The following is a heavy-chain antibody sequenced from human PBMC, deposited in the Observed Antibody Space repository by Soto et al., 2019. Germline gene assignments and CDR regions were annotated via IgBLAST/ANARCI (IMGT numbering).Heavy chain of an antibody. V-gene: IGHV3-23*01. Sequence: EVQLLESGGGLVQPGGSLRLSCAASGFTFSSYAMSWVRQAPGKGLEWVSAISGSGGSTYYADSVKGRFTISRDNSKNTLYLQMNSLRAEDTAVYYCAKDVLRRAVAPYYFDYWGQGTLVTVSS. CDR1: GFTFSSYA. D-gene: IGHD6-19*01. CDR2: ISGSGGST. J-gene: IGHJ4*02. CDR3: AKDVLRRAVAPYYFDY.